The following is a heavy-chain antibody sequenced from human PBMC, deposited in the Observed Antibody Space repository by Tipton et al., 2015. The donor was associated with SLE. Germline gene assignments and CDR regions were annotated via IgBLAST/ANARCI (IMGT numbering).Heavy chain of an antibody. CDR1: GGSFSGYY. CDR2: INPSGNT. V-gene: IGHV4-34*01. Sequence: GLVKPSETLSLTCAVYGGSFSGYYWSWIRQPPGKGLEWIGEINPSGNTNYNPSLKGRVTISVDTSKNQFSLKLNSVTAADTAVYYCARGSGRYSSSWYFFYYYMDVWGKGTTVTVSS. J-gene: IGHJ6*03. D-gene: IGHD6-13*01. CDR3: ARGSGRYSSSWYFFYYYMDV.